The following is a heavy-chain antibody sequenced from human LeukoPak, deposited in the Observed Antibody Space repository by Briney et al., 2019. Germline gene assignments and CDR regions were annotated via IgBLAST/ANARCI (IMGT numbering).Heavy chain of an antibody. CDR3: ARNPPAAMRDYYYYGMDV. D-gene: IGHD2-2*01. V-gene: IGHV4-4*07. CDR2: IYTSGST. CDR1: GGSISSYY. Sequence: SETLSLTCTVSGGSISSYYWSWIRQPAGKGLEWIGHIYTSGSTNYNPSLKSRVTMSVDTSKNQFSLKLSSVTAADTAVYYCARNPPAAMRDYYYYGMDVWGQGTTVTVSS. J-gene: IGHJ6*02.